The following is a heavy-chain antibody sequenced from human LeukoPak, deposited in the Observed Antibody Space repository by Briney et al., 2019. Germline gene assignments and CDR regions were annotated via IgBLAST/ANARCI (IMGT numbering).Heavy chain of an antibody. CDR2: ISYDGSNK. V-gene: IGHV3-30*18. D-gene: IGHD3-10*01. J-gene: IGHJ6*02. CDR3: AKDRGYYYGSAYYGMDV. CDR1: GFTFSSYG. Sequence: GGSLRLSCAASGFTFSSYGMHWVRQAPGKGLEWVAVISYDGSNKYYADSVKGRFTISRDNSKNTLYLQMNSLRAEDTAVYYCAKDRGYYYGSAYYGMDVWGRGTTVTVSS.